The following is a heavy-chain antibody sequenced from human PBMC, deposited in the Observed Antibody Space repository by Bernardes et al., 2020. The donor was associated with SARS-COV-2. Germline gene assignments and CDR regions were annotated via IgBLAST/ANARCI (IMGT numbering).Heavy chain of an antibody. V-gene: IGHV1-2*02. CDR3: ARDRTYGDIYYYYMDV. CDR1: GYNFTGYY. Sequence: ASVKVSCKASGYNFTGYYMRWVRQAPGQGLEWMGWINPNSGGTNYAQKFQGRVTMTRDTSISTAYMELSRLRSDDTAVYYCARDRTYGDIYYYYMDVWGKGTTVTVSS. J-gene: IGHJ6*03. CDR2: INPNSGGT. D-gene: IGHD2-15*01.